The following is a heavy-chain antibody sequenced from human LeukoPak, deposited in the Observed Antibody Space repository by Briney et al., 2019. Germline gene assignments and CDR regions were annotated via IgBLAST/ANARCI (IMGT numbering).Heavy chain of an antibody. CDR3: VREAGYCAPVCVKTNWFDP. Sequence: GGSLRLSCAASGFPFNSHAMSWVRQPPGKGLEWVAAISNGKTYYADSVRGRFAISRDDSTNTVYLHMNSLRDEDTALYHCVREAGYCAPVCVKTNWFDPWGQGTLVTVSS. CDR2: ISNGKT. J-gene: IGHJ5*02. V-gene: IGHV3-23*01. CDR1: GFPFNSHA. D-gene: IGHD2-15*01.